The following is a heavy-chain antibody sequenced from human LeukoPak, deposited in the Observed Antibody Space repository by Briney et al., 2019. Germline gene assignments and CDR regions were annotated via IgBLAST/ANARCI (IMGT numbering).Heavy chain of an antibody. CDR2: IIPIFGTA. Sequence: GASVKVSCKASRDTFTNNAISWVRQAPGQGLEWMGGIIPIFGTAHYAQKFQGRVTITADKSTSTAYMELSSLRSEDTAVYYCARVWENYYGSGSYKEEAYYYMDVWGKGTTVTVSS. CDR3: ARVWENYYGSGSYKEEAYYYMDV. D-gene: IGHD3-10*01. CDR1: RDTFTNNA. V-gene: IGHV1-69*06. J-gene: IGHJ6*03.